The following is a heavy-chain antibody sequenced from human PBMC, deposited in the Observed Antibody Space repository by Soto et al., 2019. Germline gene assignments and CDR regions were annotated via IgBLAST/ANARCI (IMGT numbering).Heavy chain of an antibody. V-gene: IGHV1-69*01. D-gene: IGHD3-22*01. CDR1: GGTFSSFP. CDR3: ARDRHYENHTFYYLKYYFDY. J-gene: IGHJ4*02. Sequence: QVQLVQSGTEVKKPGSSVKVSCKTSGGTFSSFPIAWVRQAPGQGLEWVGGIIPVLGAPSYVQTFQGRVTITADESTSAAYLELSSLRSDDTAVYFCARDRHYENHTFYYLKYYFDYWGQGTLVTVSS. CDR2: IIPVLGAP.